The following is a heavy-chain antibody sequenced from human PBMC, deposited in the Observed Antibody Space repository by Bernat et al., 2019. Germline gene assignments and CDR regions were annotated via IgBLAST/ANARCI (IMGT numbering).Heavy chain of an antibody. CDR3: ARAYSGYDYLYFDY. CDR1: GFTFSSYG. J-gene: IGHJ4*02. V-gene: IGHV3-33*01. Sequence: QVQLVESGGGVVQPERSLRLSCAASGFTFSSYGMHWVRQAPGKGLEWVAVIWYDGSNKYYADSVKGRFTISRDNSKNTLYLQMNSLRAEDTAVYYCARAYSGYDYLYFDYWGQGTLVTVSS. D-gene: IGHD5-12*01. CDR2: IWYDGSNK.